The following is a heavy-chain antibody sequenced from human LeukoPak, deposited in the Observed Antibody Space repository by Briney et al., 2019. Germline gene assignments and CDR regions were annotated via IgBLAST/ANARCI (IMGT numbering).Heavy chain of an antibody. CDR1: GYTFTSYD. CDR2: MNPNSGNT. Sequence: GASVKVSCKASGYTFTSYDINWVRQATGQGLEWMGWMNPNSGNTGYAQKFQGRVTMTRNTSISTAYMALSSLRSEDTAMYYCARGPARTAEYFQHWGQGTLVTVSS. D-gene: IGHD3/OR15-3a*01. V-gene: IGHV1-8*01. CDR3: ARGPARTAEYFQH. J-gene: IGHJ1*01.